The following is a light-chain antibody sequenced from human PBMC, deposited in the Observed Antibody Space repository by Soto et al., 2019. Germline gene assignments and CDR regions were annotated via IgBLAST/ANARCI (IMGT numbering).Light chain of an antibody. CDR2: GSS. CDR3: QQYNNWPPVT. V-gene: IGKV3-15*01. CDR1: QSVSSN. J-gene: IGKJ1*01. Sequence: EIVMTQSPATLSVSPGERATLSCRASQSVSSNLSWYQQKPGQAPRLLIYGSSSRATGIPARFSGSGSGTEFTLTISSLQSEDFAVYYCQQYNNWPPVTFGQGTKVDIK.